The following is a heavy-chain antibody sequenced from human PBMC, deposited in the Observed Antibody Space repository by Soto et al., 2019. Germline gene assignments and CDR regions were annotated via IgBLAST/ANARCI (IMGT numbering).Heavy chain of an antibody. V-gene: IGHV3-23*01. CDR3: AKDQDYIGMVDAFEI. J-gene: IGHJ3*02. Sequence: EMQLLESGGDLVQPGGSLRLSCAASGFTLSNYAMTWVRQAPGKGLEYISAISGSGVTTYDADSMKGRFTISRDNSKNTLYLQMNSLRAEDTAVYYCAKDQDYIGMVDAFEIWGQGTMVTVSS. CDR1: GFTLSNYA. D-gene: IGHD2-15*01. CDR2: ISGSGVTT.